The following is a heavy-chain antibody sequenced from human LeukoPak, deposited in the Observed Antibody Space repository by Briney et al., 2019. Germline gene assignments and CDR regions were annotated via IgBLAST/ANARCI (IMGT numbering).Heavy chain of an antibody. CDR3: ARPGQLYNVRGWFDP. D-gene: IGHD1-14*01. CDR1: GYSISSGYY. V-gene: IGHV4-38-2*02. CDR2: INHSGST. Sequence: PSETLSLTCTVSGYSISSGYYWSWIRQPPGKGLEWIGEINHSGSTNYNPSLKSRVTISVDTSKNQFSLKLSSVTAADTAVYYCARPGQLYNVRGWFDPWGQGTLVTVSS. J-gene: IGHJ5*02.